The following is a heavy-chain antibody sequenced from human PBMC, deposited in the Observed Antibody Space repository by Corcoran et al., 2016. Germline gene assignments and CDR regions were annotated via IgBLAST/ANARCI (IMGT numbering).Heavy chain of an antibody. Sequence: QVQLQESGPGLVKPSETLSLTCTVSGYSISSGYYWGWIRQPPGKGLEWIGSIYHSGSTYYNPSLKSRVTISVDTSKNQFSLKLSSVTAADTAVYYCAREGPDYNTGTTYNWDLDYWGQGTLVTVSS. J-gene: IGHJ4*02. V-gene: IGHV4-38-2*02. D-gene: IGHD1-20*01. CDR2: IYHSGST. CDR1: GYSISSGYY. CDR3: AREGPDYNTGTTYNWDLDY.